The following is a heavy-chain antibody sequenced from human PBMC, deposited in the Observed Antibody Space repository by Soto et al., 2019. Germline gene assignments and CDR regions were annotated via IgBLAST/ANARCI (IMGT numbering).Heavy chain of an antibody. CDR2: ISSSSSYI. CDR1: GFTFSSYS. V-gene: IGHV3-21*01. J-gene: IGHJ6*03. D-gene: IGHD5-12*01. Sequence: PGGSLRLSCAASGFTFSSYSMNWVRQAPGKGLEWVSSISSSSSYIYYADSVKGRFTISRDNAKNSLYLQMNSLRAEDTAVYYCARDYDSGYDYDYYYCYMDVWGKGTTVTVSS. CDR3: ARDYDSGYDYDYYYCYMDV.